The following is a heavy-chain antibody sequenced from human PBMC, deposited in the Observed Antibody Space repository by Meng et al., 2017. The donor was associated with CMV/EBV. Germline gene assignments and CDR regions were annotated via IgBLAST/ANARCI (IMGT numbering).Heavy chain of an antibody. D-gene: IGHD3-22*01. CDR3: ARGRYYYDSSGYAYFDY. Sequence: GSLRLSCAVYGGSFSGYYWSWIRQSPGKGLEWIGEINHSGSTNYNPSLESRVTISVDTSKNQFSLKLSSVTAADTAVYYCARGRYYYDSSGYAYFDYWGQGTLVTVSS. V-gene: IGHV4-34*01. J-gene: IGHJ4*02. CDR2: INHSGST. CDR1: GGSFSGYY.